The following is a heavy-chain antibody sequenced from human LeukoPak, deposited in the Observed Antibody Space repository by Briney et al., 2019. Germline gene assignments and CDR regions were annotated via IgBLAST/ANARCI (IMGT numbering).Heavy chain of an antibody. CDR2: ISYDGSDK. CDR3: ARDLTIFGVVITPYYGMDV. CDR1: GFTFSSYG. D-gene: IGHD3-3*01. Sequence: GGSLRLSCAASGFTFSSYGMHWVRQAPGKGLEWVAAISYDGSDKYYADSVKGRFTISGDNSKNTLYLQMNSLRAEDTAIYYCARDLTIFGVVITPYYGMDVWGQGTTVTVSS. J-gene: IGHJ6*02. V-gene: IGHV3-30*03.